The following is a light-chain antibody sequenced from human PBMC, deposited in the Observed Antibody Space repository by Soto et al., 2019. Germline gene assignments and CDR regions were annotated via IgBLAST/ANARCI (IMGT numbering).Light chain of an antibody. J-gene: IGLJ1*01. CDR3: SAYTVSRTYV. CDR2: NVY. CDR1: SSDVGAYNF. Sequence: QSVLTQPASVSGSPGQSITISCTGTSSDVGAYNFVSWRQQHPGKAPKLMIYNVYDRPSGISYRFSGSKSGNTASLTISGLQGEDEADYYCSAYTVSRTYVFGTGTKVTVL. V-gene: IGLV2-14*03.